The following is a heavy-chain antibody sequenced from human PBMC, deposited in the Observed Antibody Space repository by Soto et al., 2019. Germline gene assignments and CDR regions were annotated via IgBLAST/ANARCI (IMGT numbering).Heavy chain of an antibody. CDR2: IKSKTDGGTT. V-gene: IGHV3-15*01. D-gene: IGHD3-3*01. CDR1: GFTFSNAW. Sequence: PGGSLRLSCAASGFTFSNAWMTWVRQAPGKGLEWVGRIKSKTDGGTTDYAAPVKGRFTISRDDSKNTLYLQMNSLKTEDTAVYYCTTDQYYDFWSGSHAFDIWGQGTMVTVSS. J-gene: IGHJ3*02. CDR3: TTDQYYDFWSGSHAFDI.